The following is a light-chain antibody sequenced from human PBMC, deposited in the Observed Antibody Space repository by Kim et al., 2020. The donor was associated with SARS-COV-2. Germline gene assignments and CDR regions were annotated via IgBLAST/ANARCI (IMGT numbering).Light chain of an antibody. CDR3: QQLNSYPLT. CDR2: AAS. CDR1: QGISNY. V-gene: IGKV1-9*01. J-gene: IGKJ5*01. Sequence: ASVGERVTITRRASQGISNYLGWYQQTPGKAPKLLIYAASNLQSGVPSRFSGSGSGTDYTLTISSLQPEYFATYFCQQLNSYPLTFGQGTRLEIK.